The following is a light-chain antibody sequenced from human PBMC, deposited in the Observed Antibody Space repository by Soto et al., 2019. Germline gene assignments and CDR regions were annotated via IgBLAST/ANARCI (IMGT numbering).Light chain of an antibody. Sequence: QSVLTQPASVSGSPGQSITISCTGTSGDIGFYNYVSWYQQHPGKAPKLIIYNVNNRPSGVSDRFSGSKSGNTASLTISGLQAEDGAYYYCTSFTGRSTLLSFGGGTKVTVL. V-gene: IGLV2-14*01. CDR2: NVN. J-gene: IGLJ2*01. CDR3: TSFTGRSTLLS. CDR1: SGDIGFYNY.